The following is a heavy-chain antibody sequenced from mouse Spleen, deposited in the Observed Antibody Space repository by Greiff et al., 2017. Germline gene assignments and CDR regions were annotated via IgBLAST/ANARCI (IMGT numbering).Heavy chain of an antibody. V-gene: IGHV1-15*01. CDR2: IDPETGGT. J-gene: IGHJ2*01. CDR1: GYTFTDYE. Sequence: QVQLQQSGAELVRPGASVTLSCKASGYTFTDYEMHWVKQTPVHGLEWIGAIDPETGGTAYNQKFKGKAILTADKSSSTAYMELRSLTSEDSAVYYCTRKEEDYFDYWGQGTTLTVSS. CDR3: TRKEEDYFDY.